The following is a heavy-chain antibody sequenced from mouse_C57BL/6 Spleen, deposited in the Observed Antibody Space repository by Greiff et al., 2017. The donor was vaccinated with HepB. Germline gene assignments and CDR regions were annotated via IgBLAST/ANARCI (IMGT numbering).Heavy chain of an antibody. CDR2: ISDGGSYT. CDR3: ARNPPHYYGSSHWYFDV. D-gene: IGHD1-1*01. Sequence: EVQLVESGGGLVKPGGSLKLSCAASGFTFSSYAMSWVRQTPEKRLEWVATISDGGSYTYYPDNVKGRFTISRDTAKNNLYLQMSHLKSEDTAMYYCARNPPHYYGSSHWYFDVWGTGTTVTVSS. V-gene: IGHV5-4*01. J-gene: IGHJ1*03. CDR1: GFTFSSYA.